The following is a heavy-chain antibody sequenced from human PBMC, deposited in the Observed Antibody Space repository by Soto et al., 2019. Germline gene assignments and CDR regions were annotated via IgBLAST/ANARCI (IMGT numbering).Heavy chain of an antibody. CDR1: GFTFSSYA. CDR2: ISGSGGST. CDR3: AKDQGYCSGGSCYWSYFDY. J-gene: IGHJ4*02. V-gene: IGHV3-23*01. Sequence: PGGSLRLSCAASGFTFSSYAMSWVRQAPGKGLEWVSAISGSGGSTYYADSVKGRFTISRDNSKNTLYLQMNSLRAEDTAVYYCAKDQGYCSGGSCYWSYFDYWGQGTLVTFSS. D-gene: IGHD2-15*01.